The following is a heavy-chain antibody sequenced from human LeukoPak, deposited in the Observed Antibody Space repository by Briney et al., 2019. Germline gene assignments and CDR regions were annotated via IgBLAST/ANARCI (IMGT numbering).Heavy chain of an antibody. CDR2: IYYSGST. CDR1: GGSISSGGYY. Sequence: SETLSLTCTVSGGSISSGGYYWSWIRQHPGKGLEWIGYIYYSGSTYYNPSLKSRVTISVDTSKNQFSLKLSSVTAADTAVYYCARGGPYHDFWSGYYYYFDYWGQGTLVTVSS. D-gene: IGHD3-3*01. CDR3: ARGGPYHDFWSGYYYYFDY. J-gene: IGHJ4*02. V-gene: IGHV4-31*03.